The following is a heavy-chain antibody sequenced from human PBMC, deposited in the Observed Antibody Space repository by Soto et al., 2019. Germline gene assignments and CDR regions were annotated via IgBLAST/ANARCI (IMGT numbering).Heavy chain of an antibody. J-gene: IGHJ4*02. V-gene: IGHV4-31*03. Sequence: QVHLQESGPGLLKPSQTLSLTCTVSGASISSCGYYWTWIRQHPGKGLEWIGYIYYSVSTYSNPSLKSRVTISVDTSKNQFSLKLSSVTAADTAVYYCARAPLNWGQGTLVTVSS. CDR3: ARAPLN. CDR2: IYYSVST. CDR1: GASISSCGYY.